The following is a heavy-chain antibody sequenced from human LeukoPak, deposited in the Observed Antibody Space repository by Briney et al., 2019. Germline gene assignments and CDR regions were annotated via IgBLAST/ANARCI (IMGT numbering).Heavy chain of an antibody. CDR1: GFTFDDYA. D-gene: IGHD6-19*01. Sequence: GGSLRLSCAASGFTFDDYAMHWVRQAPGKGLEWVSGISWNSGSIGYADSVKGRFTISRDNAKNSLYLQMNSLRVEDTAVYYCAKEEYSSVRGAFDIWGQGTMVTVSS. CDR3: AKEEYSSVRGAFDI. V-gene: IGHV3-9*01. J-gene: IGHJ3*02. CDR2: ISWNSGSI.